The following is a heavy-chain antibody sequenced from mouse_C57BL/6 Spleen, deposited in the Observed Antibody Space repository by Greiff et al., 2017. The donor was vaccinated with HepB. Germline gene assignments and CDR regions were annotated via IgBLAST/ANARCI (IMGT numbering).Heavy chain of an antibody. D-gene: IGHD1-1*01. Sequence: QVQLKQPGAELVMPGASVKLSCKASGYTFTSYWMHWVKQRPGQGLEWIGEIDPSDSYTNYNQKFKGKSTLTVDKSSSTAYMQLSSLTSEDSAVYYCARGYGSSSYYAMDYWGQGTSVTVSS. V-gene: IGHV1-69*01. CDR2: IDPSDSYT. CDR1: GYTFTSYW. CDR3: ARGYGSSSYYAMDY. J-gene: IGHJ4*01.